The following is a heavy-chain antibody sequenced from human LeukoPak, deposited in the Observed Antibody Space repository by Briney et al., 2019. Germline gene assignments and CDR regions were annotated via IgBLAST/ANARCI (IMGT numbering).Heavy chain of an antibody. CDR2: ISSSSSTI. Sequence: PGGSLRLSCAASGFTFSSYRMNWVRQAPGKGLEWVSYISSSSSTIYYADSVKGRFTISRDNAKNSLYLQMNGLRDEDTAVYYCARDLLRSSNYFDYWGQGTLVTVSS. V-gene: IGHV3-48*02. CDR3: ARDLLRSSNYFDY. D-gene: IGHD2-21*01. J-gene: IGHJ4*02. CDR1: GFTFSSYR.